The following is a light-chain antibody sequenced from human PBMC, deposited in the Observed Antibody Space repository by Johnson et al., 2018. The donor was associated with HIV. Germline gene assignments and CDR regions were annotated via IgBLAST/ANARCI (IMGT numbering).Light chain of an antibody. V-gene: IGLV1-51*01. J-gene: IGLJ1*01. CDR2: DNN. CDR1: SSNIGSNY. CDR3: ATWDSSLSAFV. Sequence: QSVLTQPPSVSAAPGQKVTISCSGSSSNIGSNYVSWYQQVPGTAPKLLIYDNNKRPSGIPDRFSGSKSGTSATLGITGLQTGDEADYHCATWDSSLSAFVFGPWTQVTVL.